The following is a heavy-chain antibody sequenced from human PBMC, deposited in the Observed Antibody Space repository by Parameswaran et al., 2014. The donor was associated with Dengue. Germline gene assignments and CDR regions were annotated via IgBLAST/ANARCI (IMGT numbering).Heavy chain of an antibody. D-gene: IGHD1-26*01. CDR2: LNAGNGNT. CDR3: ARDEEGAFDY. Sequence: WMRQAPGQRLEWMGWLNAGNGNTKYSQKFQGRVSITRDTSASTAYMELSSLRSEDTAVYYCARDEEGAFDYWGQGTLVTVSS. J-gene: IGHJ4*02. V-gene: IGHV1-3*01.